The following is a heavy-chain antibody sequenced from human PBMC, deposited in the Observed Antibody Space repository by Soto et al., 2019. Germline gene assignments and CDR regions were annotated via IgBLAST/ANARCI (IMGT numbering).Heavy chain of an antibody. V-gene: IGHV3-23*01. CDR1: GFTFNNYA. D-gene: IGHD3-10*01. CDR3: AKGRGGSGSLTPRVDF. Sequence: EVQLLESGGGLVQPGGSLRLSCAASGFTFNNYAMTWVRQAPGKGLEWVSAISGGGDTTSYADSVKGRFTVSRDGYKNPLSLQMSSLRAEDTALYYCAKGRGGSGSLTPRVDFWGQGTLVTVSS. CDR2: ISGGGDTT. J-gene: IGHJ4*02.